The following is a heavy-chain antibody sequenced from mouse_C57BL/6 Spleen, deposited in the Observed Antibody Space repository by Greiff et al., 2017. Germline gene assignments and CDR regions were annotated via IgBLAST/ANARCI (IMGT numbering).Heavy chain of an antibody. J-gene: IGHJ3*01. D-gene: IGHD1-1*01. Sequence: VMLVESGAELVRPGASVKLSCKASGYTFTDYYINWVKQRPGQGLEWIARIYPGSGNTYYNEKFKGKATLTAEKSSSTAYMQLSSLTSEDSAVYFCARDYARGTWFAYWGQGTLVTVSA. V-gene: IGHV1-76*01. CDR1: GYTFTDYY. CDR2: IYPGSGNT. CDR3: ARDYARGTWFAY.